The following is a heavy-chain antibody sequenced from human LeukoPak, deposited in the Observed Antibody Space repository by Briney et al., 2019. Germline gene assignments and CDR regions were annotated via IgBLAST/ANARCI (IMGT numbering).Heavy chain of an antibody. J-gene: IGHJ4*02. Sequence: TSSETLSLTCAVYGGSFSGYYWSWIRQPPGKGLEWIGEINHSGSTNYNPSLKSRVTISVDTSKNQFSLNLSSVTAADTAVYYCARALASGYSYGFIDYWGQGTLVTVSS. CDR1: GGSFSGYY. D-gene: IGHD5-18*01. CDR2: INHSGST. CDR3: ARALASGYSYGFIDY. V-gene: IGHV4-34*01.